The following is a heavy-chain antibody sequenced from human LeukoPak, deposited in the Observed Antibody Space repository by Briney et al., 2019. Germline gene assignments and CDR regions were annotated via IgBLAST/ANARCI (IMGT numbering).Heavy chain of an antibody. D-gene: IGHD1-14*01. CDR2: IYSGGST. J-gene: IGHJ4*02. Sequence: GGSLGLSCAASGFTVSSNYMSWVRQAPGKGLEWVSVIYSGGSTYYADSVKGRFTISRDNSKNTLYLQMNSLRAEDTAVYYCATGITSEWDFDYWGQGTLVTVSS. CDR1: GFTVSSNY. V-gene: IGHV3-53*01. CDR3: ATGITSEWDFDY.